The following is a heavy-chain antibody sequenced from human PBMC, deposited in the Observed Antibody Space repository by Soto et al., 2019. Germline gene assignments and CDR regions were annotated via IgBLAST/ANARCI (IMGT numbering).Heavy chain of an antibody. Sequence: QVQLVQSGAEVKKPGSSVKVSCKASGGTFSSYAISWVRQAPGQGLEWMGGIIPIFGTANYAQKFQGRVTITADESTSTAYMELSILRSEDTAVYYFARAGGGAATLYYYYGMDVWGQGTTVTVSS. CDR3: ARAGGGAATLYYYYGMDV. V-gene: IGHV1-69*01. CDR1: GGTFSSYA. CDR2: IIPIFGTA. J-gene: IGHJ6*02. D-gene: IGHD2-15*01.